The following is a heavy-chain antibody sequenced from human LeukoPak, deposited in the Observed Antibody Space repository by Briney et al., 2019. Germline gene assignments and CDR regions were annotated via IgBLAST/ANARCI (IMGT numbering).Heavy chain of an antibody. Sequence: SETLSLTCSVSGGSVRSDMSHWSWIRQPPGRALEWIGYIFYSGSTAYNPSLKSRVTMSVDTSKNQLSLKLSSVTAADTAVYYCARTTVVGVFTDWGQGPLVTVSS. D-gene: IGHD4-11*01. CDR3: ARTTVVGVFTD. V-gene: IGHV4-61*01. CDR1: GGSVRSDMSH. J-gene: IGHJ4*02. CDR2: IFYSGST.